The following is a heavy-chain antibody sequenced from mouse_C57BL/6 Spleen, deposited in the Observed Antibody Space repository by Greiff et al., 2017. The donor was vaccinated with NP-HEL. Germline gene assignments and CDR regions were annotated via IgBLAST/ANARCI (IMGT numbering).Heavy chain of an antibody. Sequence: VKLMESGPGLVAPSQSLSITCTVSGFSLTSYGVSWVRQPPGKGLEWLGVIWGDGSTNYHSALISRLSISKNNSKSQVFLKLNRLQTDDTATYYCAVGRPYWYFDVWGTGTTVTVSS. D-gene: IGHD2-14*01. V-gene: IGHV2-3*01. CDR1: GFSLTSYG. CDR2: IWGDGST. J-gene: IGHJ1*03. CDR3: AVGRPYWYFDV.